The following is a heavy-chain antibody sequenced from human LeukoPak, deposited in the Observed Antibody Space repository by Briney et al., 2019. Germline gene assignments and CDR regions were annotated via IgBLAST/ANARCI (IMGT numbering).Heavy chain of an antibody. CDR1: GGSISNYY. D-gene: IGHD2-21*02. Sequence: SETLSLTCIVSGGSISNYYWSWIRQPPGKGLEWIGYIYYSGSTNYSPSLKSRVTISVDTSKNQFSLKLISVTAADTAVYYCARDFDPPLGGDSDNYYYYYYMDVWGKGTTVTVSS. J-gene: IGHJ6*03. V-gene: IGHV4-59*01. CDR2: IYYSGST. CDR3: ARDFDPPLGGDSDNYYYYYYMDV.